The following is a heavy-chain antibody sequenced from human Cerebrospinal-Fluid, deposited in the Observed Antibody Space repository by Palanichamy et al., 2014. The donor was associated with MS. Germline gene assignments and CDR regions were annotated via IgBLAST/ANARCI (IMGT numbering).Heavy chain of an antibody. Sequence: QVQLIQSGAEVKKPGASVKVSCKASGYTFPTYNLNWVRQAPGQGLEWMGWISTHNGNTIYAQKFQDRVTMTTDTSTTTAYMELRSLTSDDTAVYYCARCGSSLGCRFGPWGQGTLVTVSS. CDR3: ARCGSSLGCRFGP. CDR2: ISTHNGNT. CDR1: GYTFPTYN. J-gene: IGHJ5*02. D-gene: IGHD1-26*01. V-gene: IGHV1-18*01.